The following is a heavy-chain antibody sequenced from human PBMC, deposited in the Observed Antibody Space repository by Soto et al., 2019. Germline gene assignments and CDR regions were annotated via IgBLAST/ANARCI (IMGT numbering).Heavy chain of an antibody. V-gene: IGHV4-30-4*01. D-gene: IGHD3-9*01. CDR1: GASIRSGNNY. J-gene: IGHJ6*02. CDR3: AGVEILTVSRCTDF. Sequence: PSETLSLTCTLSGASIRSGNNYCSWIRHPPGKGLEWIGYIYYSGSTYYSPSLKARVTISVDTSKNQFSLKLNSVTAAHTAVYYCAGVEILTVSRCTDFWGQGTPV. CDR2: IYYSGST.